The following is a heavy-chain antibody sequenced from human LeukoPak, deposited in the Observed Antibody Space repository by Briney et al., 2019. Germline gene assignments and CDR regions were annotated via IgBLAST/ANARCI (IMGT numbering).Heavy chain of an antibody. Sequence: SETLSLTCTFSGGSISSYYWSWIRQPPGKGLEWIGYIYYSGSTNYNPSLKSRVTISVDTSKNQFSLKLSSVTAADTAVYYCARGPYSSSWYFGFDPWGQGTLVTVSS. CDR2: IYYSGST. CDR1: GGSISSYY. D-gene: IGHD6-13*01. CDR3: ARGPYSSSWYFGFDP. J-gene: IGHJ5*02. V-gene: IGHV4-59*01.